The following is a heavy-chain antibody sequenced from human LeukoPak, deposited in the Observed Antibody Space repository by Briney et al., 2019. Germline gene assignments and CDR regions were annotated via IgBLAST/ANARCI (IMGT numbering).Heavy chain of an antibody. CDR1: GGSISSGGYY. CDR3: ARLRSGSYYFDY. D-gene: IGHD3-10*01. CDR2: IYYSGST. V-gene: IGHV4-31*03. J-gene: IGHJ4*02. Sequence: PSETLSLTCTVSGGSISSGGYYWSWIRQHPGKGLEWIGYIYYSGSTYYNPSLKSRVIISVDTSKNQFSLKLSSVTAADTAAYSCARLRSGSYYFDYWGQGTLVTVSS.